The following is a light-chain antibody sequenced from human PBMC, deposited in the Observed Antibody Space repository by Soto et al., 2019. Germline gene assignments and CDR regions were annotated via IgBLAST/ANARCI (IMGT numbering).Light chain of an antibody. CDR3: QQYYFPPIT. J-gene: IGKJ5*01. V-gene: IGKV1-33*01. CDR1: QDVKRY. CDR2: DAS. Sequence: DIQITQSPSSLSASVGDRVIITCQSSQDVKRYLNWYQHKPGKAPKLLIYDASNLETGVPSGFSGSGSGTHFTLTISSLQPEDFATYFCQQYYFPPITFGQETRLEIK.